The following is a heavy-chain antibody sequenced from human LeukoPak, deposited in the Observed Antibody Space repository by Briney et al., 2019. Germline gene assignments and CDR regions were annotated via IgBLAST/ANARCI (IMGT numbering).Heavy chain of an antibody. CDR1: GYTFTSYD. CDR2: MNPNSGNT. CDR3: ARYRVGGNDGSLDY. D-gene: IGHD1-1*01. Sequence: ASVKVSCKASGYTFTSYDINWVRQATGQGLEWMGWMNPNSGNTGYAQKFQGRVTMTRDTSISTAYMELSRLRSDDTAVYYCARYRVGGNDGSLDYWGQGTLVTVSS. J-gene: IGHJ4*02. V-gene: IGHV1-8*02.